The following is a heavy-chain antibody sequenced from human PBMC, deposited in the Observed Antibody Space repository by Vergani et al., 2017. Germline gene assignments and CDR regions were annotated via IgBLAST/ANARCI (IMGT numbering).Heavy chain of an antibody. Sequence: QVHLVESGGGVVQPGRSLRLSCVVSGFTSTYYGMHWVRQAPVKGPEWVAVISYNGTRKYYADSVNGRFTISRDKSKSPIYLQMNSLRTEDTAVYYCATKSCATAGCQLEYFWEWGQGTLVTVSS. J-gene: IGHJ4*02. D-gene: IGHD4/OR15-4a*01. V-gene: IGHV3-30*03. CDR2: ISYNGTRK. CDR3: ATKSCATAGCQLEYFWE. CDR1: GFTSTYYG.